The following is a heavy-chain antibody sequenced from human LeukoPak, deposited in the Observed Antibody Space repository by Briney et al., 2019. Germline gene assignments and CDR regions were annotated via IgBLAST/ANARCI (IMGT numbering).Heavy chain of an antibody. CDR1: GGSFSGYY. CDR3: ARPTAPAGTHFGY. V-gene: IGHV4-34*01. D-gene: IGHD6-13*01. CDR2: INHSGST. Sequence: TETLSLTCAVYGGSFSGYYWSWIRQPPGKGLEWIGEINHSGSTNYNPSLKSRVTISVDSSKNQFSLKLTSVTAADTAVYYCARPTAPAGTHFGYWGQGTLVTVSS. J-gene: IGHJ4*02.